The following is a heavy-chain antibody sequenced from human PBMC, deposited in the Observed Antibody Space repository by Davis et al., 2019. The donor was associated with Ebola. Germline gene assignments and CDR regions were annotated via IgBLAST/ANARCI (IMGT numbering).Heavy chain of an antibody. V-gene: IGHV1-18*01. CDR3: AALGYCSGGSCYHFDY. CDR1: GYTFTSYG. Sequence: ASVKVSCKASGYTFTSYGISWVRQAPGQGLEWMGWISAYNGNTNYAQKFQGRVTITADKSTSTAYMELSSLRSEDTAVYYCAALGYCSGGSCYHFDYWGQGTLVTVSS. CDR2: ISAYNGNT. J-gene: IGHJ4*02. D-gene: IGHD2-15*01.